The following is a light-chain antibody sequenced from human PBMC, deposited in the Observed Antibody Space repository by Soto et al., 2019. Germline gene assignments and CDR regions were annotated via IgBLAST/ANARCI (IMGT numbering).Light chain of an antibody. CDR1: SSDVGSYNL. CDR2: EGS. Sequence: QSALTQPASVSGSPGQSITISCTGTSSDVGSYNLVSWYQQHLGKAPKLMIYEGSKRPSGVSNRFSGSKSGNTASLTISGLQAEDEADYYCCSYAGSSTFAVFGGGTQLTVL. J-gene: IGLJ7*01. V-gene: IGLV2-23*01. CDR3: CSYAGSSTFAV.